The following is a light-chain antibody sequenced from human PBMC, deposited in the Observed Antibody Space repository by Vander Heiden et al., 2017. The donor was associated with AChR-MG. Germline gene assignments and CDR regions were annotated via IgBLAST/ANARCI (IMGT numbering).Light chain of an antibody. CDR3: SSYTSSSTLV. Sequence: QPALPHLASVPGPPGQSITISCTGTSSDVCGYNYVSGYQQHPGKAPKLMIYNVSNRPSGVSNRFSGSKSGNTASLTISGLQAEDEADYYCSSYTSSSTLVFGGGTKLTVL. V-gene: IGLV2-14*03. J-gene: IGLJ3*02. CDR2: NVS. CDR1: SSDVCGYNY.